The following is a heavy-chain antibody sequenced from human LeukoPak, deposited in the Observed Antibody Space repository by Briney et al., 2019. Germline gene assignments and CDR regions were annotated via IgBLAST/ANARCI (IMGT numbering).Heavy chain of an antibody. J-gene: IGHJ4*02. V-gene: IGHV3-7*01. D-gene: IGHD2-2*01. CDR3: VSTGSQLDY. Sequence: GGSLRLSCAAAGFSFSSYWMTWVRQAPGKGLEWVAKIKQDGSQKYYVDSVKGRFTISRDNAKNSLYLQMNSLRAEDTAVYYCVSTGSQLDYWGQGTLVTVSS. CDR2: IKQDGSQK. CDR1: GFSFSSYW.